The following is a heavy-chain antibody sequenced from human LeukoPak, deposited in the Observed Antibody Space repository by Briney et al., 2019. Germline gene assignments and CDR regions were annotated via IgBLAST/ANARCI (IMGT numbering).Heavy chain of an antibody. V-gene: IGHV1-2*02. CDR2: INPNSGGT. CDR1: GYAFTGYY. CDR3: ATKPDSSSNV. Sequence: ASVKVSCKASGYAFTGYYMHWVRQAPGQGLEWMGWINPNSGGTNYAQKFQGRVTMTRDTSISTAYMELSRLRSEDTAVYYCATKPDSSSNVWGQGTMVTVSS. D-gene: IGHD6-13*01. J-gene: IGHJ3*01.